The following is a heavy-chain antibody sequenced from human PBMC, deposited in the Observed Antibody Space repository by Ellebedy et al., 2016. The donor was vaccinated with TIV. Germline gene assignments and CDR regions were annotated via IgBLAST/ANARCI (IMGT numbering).Heavy chain of an antibody. CDR3: ARHRDTALSF. CDR1: GYTFTNYY. CDR2: INPGANST. Sequence: AASVKVSCKASGYTFTNYYIHWVRQAPGQGLEWMGIINPGANSTNYEQKFQDRVIMTWDTSTSTVYLELSSLRSEDTAIYYCARHRDTALSFWGQGTLVTVSS. V-gene: IGHV1-46*01. D-gene: IGHD5-18*01. J-gene: IGHJ4*02.